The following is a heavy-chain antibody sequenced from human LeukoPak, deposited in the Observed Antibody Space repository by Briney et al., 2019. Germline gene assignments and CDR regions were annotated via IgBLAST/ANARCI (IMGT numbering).Heavy chain of an antibody. CDR2: IKSKTDGGTT. J-gene: IGHJ4*02. V-gene: IGHV3-15*01. CDR3: TTDLTTDFDF. Sequence: GGSLRLSCAASGFTFSSYEMNWVRQAPGQGLEWVGRIKSKTDGGTTDYAAPVKGRVTISRDDSKNTLYLQMNSLKTEDTAVYYCTTDLTTDFDFWGQGTLVTVSS. D-gene: IGHD4-11*01. CDR1: GFTFSSYE.